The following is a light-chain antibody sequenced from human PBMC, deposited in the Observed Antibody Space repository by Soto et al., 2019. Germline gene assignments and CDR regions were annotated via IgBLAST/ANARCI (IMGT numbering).Light chain of an antibody. V-gene: IGKV3-20*01. J-gene: IGKJ3*01. Sequence: EIVLTQSPGTLSLSPGERATLSCRASQSVSSSYLAWYQQKPGQAPRLLIYGASSRATGIPDRFSGSGSGTDFTLTISRLEPEDCPVYYCQQYCSSPLFTFGPGTKVDIK. CDR3: QQYCSSPLFT. CDR2: GAS. CDR1: QSVSSSY.